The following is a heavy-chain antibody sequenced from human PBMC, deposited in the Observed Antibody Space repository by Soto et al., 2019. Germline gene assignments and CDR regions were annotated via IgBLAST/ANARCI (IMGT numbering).Heavy chain of an antibody. D-gene: IGHD2-15*01. CDR3: VRCDCSVGSCYACWHFDL. Sequence: QVQLVQSGGEVKKPGASVKVSCQASGYTFSDYAISWVRQAPGQGLEWMGWISASTRNTDQAQNCQGRVNMALDTSTHTCYMRVRSLRSGASAVYYCVRCDCSVGSCYACWHFDLWGRSSLVTVSS. CDR1: GYTFSDYA. CDR2: ISASTRNT. J-gene: IGHJ2*01. V-gene: IGHV1-18*01.